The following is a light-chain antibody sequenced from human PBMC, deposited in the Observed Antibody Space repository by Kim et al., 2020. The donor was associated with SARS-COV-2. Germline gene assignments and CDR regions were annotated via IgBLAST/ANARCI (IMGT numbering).Light chain of an antibody. Sequence: SPGESATLSCMASQSVSSSYLAWYQQKPGQAPRLLIYGASSRATGIPDRFSGSGSGTDFTLTISRLEPEDFAVYYCQQYGSSPWTFGQGTKVDIK. CDR2: GAS. J-gene: IGKJ1*01. V-gene: IGKV3-20*01. CDR3: QQYGSSPWT. CDR1: QSVSSSY.